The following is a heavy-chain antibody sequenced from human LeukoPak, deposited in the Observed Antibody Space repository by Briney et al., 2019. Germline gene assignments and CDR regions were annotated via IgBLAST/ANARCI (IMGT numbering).Heavy chain of an antibody. V-gene: IGHV4-39*07. J-gene: IGHJ5*02. Sequence: SETLSLTCTVSGGSISSSSYYWGWIRQPPGKGLEWIGSIYYSGSTYYNPSLKSRVTISVDTYKNQFSLKLSSVTAADTAVYYCARRARRAFDPWGQGTLVTVSS. CDR3: ARRARRAFDP. CDR2: IYYSGST. CDR1: GGSISSSSYY.